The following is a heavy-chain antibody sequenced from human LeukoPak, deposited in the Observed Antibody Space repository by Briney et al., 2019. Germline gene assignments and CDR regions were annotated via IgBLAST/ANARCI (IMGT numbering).Heavy chain of an antibody. V-gene: IGHV3-9*01. J-gene: IGHJ4*02. Sequence: GGSLRLSCAASGFTFDDYAMHWVRQAPGKGLEWVSGISWNSGSIGYADSVKGRFNISRDNAKNSLYLQMNSLRAEDTALYYCAKDIRDSSGYLGYFDYWGQGTLVTVSS. CDR2: ISWNSGSI. D-gene: IGHD3-22*01. CDR3: AKDIRDSSGYLGYFDY. CDR1: GFTFDDYA.